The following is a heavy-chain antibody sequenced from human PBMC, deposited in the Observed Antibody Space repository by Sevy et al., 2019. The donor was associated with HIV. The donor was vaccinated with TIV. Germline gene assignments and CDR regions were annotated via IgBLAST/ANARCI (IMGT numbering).Heavy chain of an antibody. CDR2: VIASVNMA. Sequence: ASVKVSCKASGGTLSAYIINWVRQAPGQGLEWMGGVIASVNMANSAQMFQGRVTITADGSTSTAYMELSSLTSEDTAIYYCATAMPCGGDCYYFDSWGQGPRVTVSS. J-gene: IGHJ4*02. CDR3: ATAMPCGGDCYYFDS. CDR1: GGTLSAYI. V-gene: IGHV1-69*10. D-gene: IGHD2-21*02.